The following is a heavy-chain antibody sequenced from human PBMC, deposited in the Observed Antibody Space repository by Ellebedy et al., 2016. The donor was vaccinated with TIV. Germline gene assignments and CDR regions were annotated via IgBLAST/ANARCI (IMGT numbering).Heavy chain of an antibody. J-gene: IGHJ4*02. Sequence: AASVKVSCKASGYNFLSNGITWVRQAPGQGLEWMGWINAHTGNTNYAQTFQGRLTMTADTSTSTAYMELRSLRSDDTAMYYCARGFSGHSSSFDYWGQGTLVTVSS. CDR2: INAHTGNT. D-gene: IGHD6-13*01. V-gene: IGHV1-18*01. CDR3: ARGFSGHSSSFDY. CDR1: GYNFLSNG.